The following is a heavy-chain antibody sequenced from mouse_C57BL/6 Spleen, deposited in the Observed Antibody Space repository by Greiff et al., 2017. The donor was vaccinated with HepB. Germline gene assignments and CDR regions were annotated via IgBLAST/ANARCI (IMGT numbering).Heavy chain of an antibody. V-gene: IGHV5-17*01. D-gene: IGHD3-2*02. J-gene: IGHJ2*01. CDR1: GFTFSDYG. CDR2: ISSGSSTI. Sequence: DVKLVESGGGLVKPGGSLKLSCAASGFTFSDYGMHWVRQAPEKGLEWVAYISSGSSTIYYADTVKGRFTISRDNAKNTLFLQMTSLRSEDTAMYYCARGGSSGYDYWGQGTTLTVSS. CDR3: ARGGSSGYDY.